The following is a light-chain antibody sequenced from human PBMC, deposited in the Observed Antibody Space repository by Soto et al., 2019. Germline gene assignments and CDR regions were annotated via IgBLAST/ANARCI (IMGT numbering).Light chain of an antibody. CDR3: QQYNSYPWT. CDR1: QCIRND. V-gene: IGKV1-17*01. Sequence: DIKTTQSPSSLSASVGDRVTITCRASQCIRNDLGWYQQIPGKAPKRLIYAASSLQSGVPSRFSGSGSGTEFTLTITSLQPDDFATYYCQQYNSYPWTFGQGTKVDIK. CDR2: AAS. J-gene: IGKJ1*01.